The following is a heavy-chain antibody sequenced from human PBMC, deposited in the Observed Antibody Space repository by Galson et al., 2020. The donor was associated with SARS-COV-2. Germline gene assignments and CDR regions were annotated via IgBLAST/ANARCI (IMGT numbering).Heavy chain of an antibody. CDR2: IYYSGST. V-gene: IGHV4-59*01. J-gene: IGHJ4*02. CDR1: GGSISSYY. CDR3: ARELDY. Sequence: ETSETLSLTCTVSGGSISSYYWSWIRQPPGKGLEWIGYIYYSGSTNYNPSLKSRVTISVDTSKNQFSLMLSSVTAADTAVDYCARELDYWGQGTLVTVSS.